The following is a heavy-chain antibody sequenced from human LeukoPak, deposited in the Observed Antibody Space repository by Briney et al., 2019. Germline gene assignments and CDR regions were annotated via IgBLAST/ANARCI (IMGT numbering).Heavy chain of an antibody. V-gene: IGHV3-74*01. CDR1: GFTFSTYW. Sequence: GGSLRLSCAASGFTFSTYWMHWVRQVPGQGLVWVSRINSDGSDKDFADSVRGRFTISRDNAHNTLHLQMNSLRAEDTAVYYCVREGNSGYFFDYWGQGTLVTVSS. CDR2: INSDGSDK. J-gene: IGHJ4*02. CDR3: VREGNSGYFFDY. D-gene: IGHD4-23*01.